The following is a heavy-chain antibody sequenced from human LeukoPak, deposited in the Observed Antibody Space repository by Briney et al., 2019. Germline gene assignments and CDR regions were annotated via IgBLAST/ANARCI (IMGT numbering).Heavy chain of an antibody. CDR3: AREGGSGFYSLWYFDY. J-gene: IGHJ4*02. CDR1: GFTFSSYW. CDR2: IKQDGSEK. Sequence: GGSLRLSCAASGFTFSSYWMSWVRLAPGKGLEWVAIIKQDGSEKYYVDSVRGRFTISRDYAKNSLYLQMNSLRAEDTAVYYCAREGGSGFYSLWYFDYWGQGALVTVSS. V-gene: IGHV3-7*01. D-gene: IGHD6-19*01.